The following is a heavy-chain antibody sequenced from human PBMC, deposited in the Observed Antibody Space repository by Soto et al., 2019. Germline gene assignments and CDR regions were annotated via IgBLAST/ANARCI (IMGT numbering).Heavy chain of an antibody. D-gene: IGHD6-19*01. CDR1: GYTFTGYY. J-gene: IGHJ6*02. V-gene: IGHV1-2*04. CDR2: INPNSGGT. CDR3: ARDIAVAGSPTYYYYGMDV. Sequence: GASVKVSCKASGYTFTGYYTHWVRQAPGQGLEWMGWINPNSGGTNYAQKFQGWVTMTRDTSISTAYMELSRLRSDDTAVYYCARDIAVAGSPTYYYYGMDVWGQGTTVTVSS.